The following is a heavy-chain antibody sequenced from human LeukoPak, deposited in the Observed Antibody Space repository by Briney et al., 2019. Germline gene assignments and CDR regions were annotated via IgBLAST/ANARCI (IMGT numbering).Heavy chain of an antibody. V-gene: IGHV3-30*04. D-gene: IGHD3-10*01. CDR2: MSHDGTNE. CDR3: GRDRTFYLGSGSNHRVRYYYGMDV. CDR1: GFTFSTFA. J-gene: IGHJ6*04. Sequence: PGGSLRLSCVASGFTFSTFAMHWVRQAPGKGLEWVAVMSHDGTNEYYGDLVKGRFTISRDNSKNTLYLQINSLRPEDTAVYYCGRDRTFYLGSGSNHRVRYYYGMDVWGKGTTVIVSS.